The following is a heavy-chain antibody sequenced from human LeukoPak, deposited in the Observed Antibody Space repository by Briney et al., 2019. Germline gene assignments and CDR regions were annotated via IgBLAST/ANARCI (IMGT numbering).Heavy chain of an antibody. CDR3: AKGGANTMPPSLFDY. Sequence: GGSLRLSCAASGFTFSTYAMSWVRQAPGKGLGWVSAISGSGGRTKYVDSVKGRFTISRDNSKNTLYLQMNSLRAEDTAIYYCAKGGANTMPPSLFDYWGQGTLVTVSS. CDR2: ISGSGGRT. J-gene: IGHJ4*02. CDR1: GFTFSTYA. V-gene: IGHV3-23*01. D-gene: IGHD2-2*01.